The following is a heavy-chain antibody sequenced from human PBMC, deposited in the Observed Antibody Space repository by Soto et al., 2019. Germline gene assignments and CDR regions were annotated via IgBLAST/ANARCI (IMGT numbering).Heavy chain of an antibody. CDR1: GGTFSSYA. J-gene: IGHJ4*02. D-gene: IGHD6-13*01. V-gene: IGHV1-69*13. Sequence: SVKVSCKASGGTFSSYAISWVRQAPGQGLEWMGGIIPIFGTANYAQKFQGRVTITADESTSTAYMELSSLRSEDTAVYYCAAYLGHQLVPRRVRFDYWGQGTVVTVSS. CDR2: IIPIFGTA. CDR3: AAYLGHQLVPRRVRFDY.